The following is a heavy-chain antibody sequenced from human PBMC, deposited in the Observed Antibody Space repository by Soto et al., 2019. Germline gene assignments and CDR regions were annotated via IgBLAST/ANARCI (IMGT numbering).Heavy chain of an antibody. CDR3: AKEGEPVYCISTSCYYYYLGMDV. Sequence: GGSLRLSCAASGFTFSSYGMHWVRQAPGKGLEWVAVISYDGSNKYYADSVKGRFTISRDNSKNTLYLQMNSLRAEDTAVYYCAKEGEPVYCISTSCYYYYLGMDVWGQGTTVTVSS. V-gene: IGHV3-30*18. CDR2: ISYDGSNK. D-gene: IGHD2-2*01. CDR1: GFTFSSYG. J-gene: IGHJ6*02.